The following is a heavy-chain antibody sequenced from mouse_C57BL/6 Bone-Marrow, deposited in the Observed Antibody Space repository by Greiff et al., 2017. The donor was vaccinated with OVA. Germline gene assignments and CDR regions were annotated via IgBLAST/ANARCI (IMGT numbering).Heavy chain of an antibody. CDR2: ICGGGGNT. J-gene: IGHJ2*01. CDR3: ARQGYGYDGTDY. V-gene: IGHV5-9*01. D-gene: IGHD2-2*01. CDR1: GFTFSSYT. Sequence: EVKLMESGGGLVKPGGSLKLSCAASGFTFSSYTMSWVRQTPEKRLEWVATICGGGGNTYYPDSVKGRFTISTDNAKNTLYLQMSSLRSEDTALYYSARQGYGYDGTDYWGQGTTLTVSS.